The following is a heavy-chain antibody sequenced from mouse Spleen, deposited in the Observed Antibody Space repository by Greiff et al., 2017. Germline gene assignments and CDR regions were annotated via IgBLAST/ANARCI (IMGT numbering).Heavy chain of an antibody. V-gene: IGHV1-18*01. J-gene: IGHJ4*01. CDR1: GYTFTDYN. D-gene: IGHD2-3*01. CDR2: INPNNGGT. CDR3: ARESRIYDGYYVRAMDY. Sequence: EVKLMESGPELVKPGASVKIPCKASGYTFTDYNMDWVKQSHGKSLEWIGDINPNNGGTIYNQKFKGKATLTVDKSSSTAYMELRSLTSEDTAVYYCARESRIYDGYYVRAMDYWGQGTSVTVSS.